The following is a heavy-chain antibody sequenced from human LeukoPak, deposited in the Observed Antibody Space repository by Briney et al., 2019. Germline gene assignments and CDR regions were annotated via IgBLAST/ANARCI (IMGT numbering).Heavy chain of an antibody. D-gene: IGHD2-15*01. CDR3: ARSGPYCSGGSCYVPTPPFDY. CDR1: GYTFTSYG. J-gene: IGHJ4*02. Sequence: ASVKVSCKASGYTFTSYGISWVRQAPGQGLEWMGWISAYNGNTNYAQKLQGRVTMTTDTSTSTAYMELRSLRSDDTAVYYCARSGPYCSGGSCYVPTPPFDYWGQGTLVTVSS. V-gene: IGHV1-18*01. CDR2: ISAYNGNT.